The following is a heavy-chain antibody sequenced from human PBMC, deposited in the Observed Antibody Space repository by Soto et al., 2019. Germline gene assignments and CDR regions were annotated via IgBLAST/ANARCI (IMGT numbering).Heavy chain of an antibody. CDR1: GYTFTRYA. CDR2: INAGNGNT. Sequence: ASVKVSCKASGYTFTRYAMHWVRQAPGQRLEWMGWINAGNGNTKYSQKFQGRVTITRDTSASTAYMELSSLRSEDTAVYYCARDSGYSGYDTPVPFDYWGQGTLVTVSS. J-gene: IGHJ4*02. CDR3: ARDSGYSGYDTPVPFDY. V-gene: IGHV1-3*01. D-gene: IGHD5-12*01.